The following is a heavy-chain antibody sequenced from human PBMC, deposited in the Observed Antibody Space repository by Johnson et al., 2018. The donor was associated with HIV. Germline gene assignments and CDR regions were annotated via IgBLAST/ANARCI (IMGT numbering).Heavy chain of an antibody. V-gene: IGHV3-11*04. CDR1: GFTFSDYY. D-gene: IGHD3-22*01. Sequence: QVQLVESGGGLVKPGGSLRLSCAASGFTFSDYYMSWIRQAPGKGLEWVSYISSSGSTIYYAASLSGRITISRDNAKNSLYLQMKSLRAEDTAVYYCAGAVVVVSWGGDDAFDIWGQGTMVTVSS. CDR3: AGAVVVVSWGGDDAFDI. CDR2: ISSSGSTI. J-gene: IGHJ3*02.